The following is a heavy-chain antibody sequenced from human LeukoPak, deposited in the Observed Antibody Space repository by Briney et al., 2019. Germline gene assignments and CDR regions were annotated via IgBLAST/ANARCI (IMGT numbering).Heavy chain of an antibody. J-gene: IGHJ4*02. Sequence: GGSLRLSCAASGFTVSTNYMSWVRQAPGRGLEWVSVIYGGGNTYYADSAEGRFTISRDNSKNTLYLQMNSLRAEDTAVYYCARDSGTTVGYFDYWGQGTLVTVSS. CDR1: GFTVSTNY. D-gene: IGHD4-23*01. V-gene: IGHV3-66*01. CDR2: IYGGGNT. CDR3: ARDSGTTVGYFDY.